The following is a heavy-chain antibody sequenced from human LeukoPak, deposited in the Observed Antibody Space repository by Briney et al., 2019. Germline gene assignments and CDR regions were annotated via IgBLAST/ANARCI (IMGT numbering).Heavy chain of an antibody. CDR3: AKDGPGYSSSWPTYYFDY. J-gene: IGHJ4*02. D-gene: IGHD6-13*01. Sequence: AGGSLRLSCAASGFTFHNNGMSWVRQAPGKGLEWVSAISGSSRSTYHAESVKGRFTISRDNSKNTLYLQMNSLRAEDTAVYYCAKDGPGYSSSWPTYYFDYWGQGTLVTVSS. V-gene: IGHV3-23*01. CDR1: GFTFHNNG. CDR2: ISGSSRST.